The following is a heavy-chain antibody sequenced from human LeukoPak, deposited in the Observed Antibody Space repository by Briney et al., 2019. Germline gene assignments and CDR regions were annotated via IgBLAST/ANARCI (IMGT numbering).Heavy chain of an antibody. CDR2: ISNDGGGT. CDR3: AKGSSGYFLDL. Sequence: GGSLRLSCAASGFVFNNYGLTWVRQAPGKGLEWVSAISNDGGGTTYADFVKGRFTISRDNSKNTLFLQMNSLRAEDTALYYCAKGSSGYFLDLWGHGTLVTVS. CDR1: GFVFNNYG. J-gene: IGHJ5*02. V-gene: IGHV3-23*01. D-gene: IGHD3-22*01.